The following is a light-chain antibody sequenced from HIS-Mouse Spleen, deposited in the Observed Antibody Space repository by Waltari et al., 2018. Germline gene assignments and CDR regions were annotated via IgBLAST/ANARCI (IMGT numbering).Light chain of an antibody. CDR3: CSYAGSYTWV. V-gene: IGLV2-11*01. J-gene: IGLJ3*02. CDR1: SSDVGGYNY. CDR2: DVS. Sequence: QSALTQPRSVSGSPGQSVTISCTGTSSDVGGYNYVSWYQQHPGKAPKLMLYDVSKRPSGVPDRLSGSKSGNTASLTISGLQAEDEADYYCCSYAGSYTWVFGGGTKLTVL.